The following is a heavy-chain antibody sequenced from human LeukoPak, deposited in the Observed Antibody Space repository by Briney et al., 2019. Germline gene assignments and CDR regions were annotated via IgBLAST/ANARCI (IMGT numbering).Heavy chain of an antibody. CDR1: GGSISSSDHY. CDR2: IYYSGST. Sequence: SETLSLTCTVSGGSISSSDHYWSWIRQSPGTGLEWIGYIYYSGSTYYNPSLKSRVTISVDTSKNQFSLKLTSVTAADTAVYYCARASNLLSGFDYWGQGTLVTVSS. J-gene: IGHJ4*02. V-gene: IGHV4-30-4*01. CDR3: ARASNLLSGFDY. D-gene: IGHD3-10*01.